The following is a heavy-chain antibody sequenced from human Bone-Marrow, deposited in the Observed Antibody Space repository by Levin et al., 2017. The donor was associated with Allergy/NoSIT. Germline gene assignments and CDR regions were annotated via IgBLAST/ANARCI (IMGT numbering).Heavy chain of an antibody. CDR1: GGSFSSYT. CDR2: IIPMFGAT. Sequence: SVKVSCKTSGGSFSSYTVSWMRQAPGQGLEWVGGIIPMFGATNYAPKFQGRVTITADESTRTAYLEVHRLRSDDTAVYYCAREMGDYGVGYFDYWGQGTLVTVSA. J-gene: IGHJ4*02. D-gene: IGHD4/OR15-4a*01. CDR3: AREMGDYGVGYFDY. V-gene: IGHV1-69*13.